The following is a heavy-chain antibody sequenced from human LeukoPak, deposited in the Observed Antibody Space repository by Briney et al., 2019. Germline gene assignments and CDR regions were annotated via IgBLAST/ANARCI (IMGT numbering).Heavy chain of an antibody. D-gene: IGHD3-22*01. CDR3: ARTYYYDSSGYPA. Sequence: PGGSLRLSCAASGFTFSSYEMNWVRQAPGKGLEWVSYISSSGSTICYADSVKGRFTISRDNAKNSLYLQMNSLRAEDTAVYYCARTYYYDSSGYPAWGQGTLVTVSS. CDR2: ISSSGSTI. V-gene: IGHV3-48*03. J-gene: IGHJ4*02. CDR1: GFTFSSYE.